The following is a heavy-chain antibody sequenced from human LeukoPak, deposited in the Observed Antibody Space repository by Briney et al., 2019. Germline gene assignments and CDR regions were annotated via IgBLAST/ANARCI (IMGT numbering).Heavy chain of an antibody. V-gene: IGHV3-30*03. CDR3: ARASPYYYGSGSYHFDY. CDR1: GFTFSSYG. J-gene: IGHJ4*02. Sequence: PGGSLRLSCVASGFTFSSYGMHWVRQAPGKGLEWVAVISYDGSKKYYADSVKGRFTISADNAKNSLYLQMNSLRAEDTAVYYCARASPYYYGSGSYHFDYWGQGTLVTVSS. D-gene: IGHD3-10*01. CDR2: ISYDGSKK.